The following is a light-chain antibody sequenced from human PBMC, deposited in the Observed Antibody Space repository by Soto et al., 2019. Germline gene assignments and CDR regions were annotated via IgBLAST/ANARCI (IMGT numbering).Light chain of an antibody. CDR1: QTISSW. V-gene: IGKV1-5*03. Sequence: DIQITQSPSTLSRSVGDRVTSTCRASQTISSWLAWYQHKPGKAPKLLIYKASTLKSGVPSRFSGSGSGTEFTLTISSLQPDDFATYYCQHYKSYSEAFGQGTKVDIK. J-gene: IGKJ1*01. CDR3: QHYKSYSEA. CDR2: KAS.